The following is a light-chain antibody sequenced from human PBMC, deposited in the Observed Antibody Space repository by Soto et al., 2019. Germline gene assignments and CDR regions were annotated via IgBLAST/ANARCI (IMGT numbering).Light chain of an antibody. J-gene: IGKJ1*01. V-gene: IGKV1-6*01. CDR1: QGIRTD. CDR3: QQYGSSPT. Sequence: AMQMTQFPSSLSASVGDGVTITCRASQGIRTDLGWYQQKPGKAPRLLIYAASSLQSGVPSRLRGSGSGTEFSLTISRMEPEDFAVHHCQQYGSSPTFGPGTKVDIK. CDR2: AAS.